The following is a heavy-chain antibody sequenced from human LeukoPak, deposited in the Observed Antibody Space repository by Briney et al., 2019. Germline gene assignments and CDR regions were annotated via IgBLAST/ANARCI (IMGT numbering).Heavy chain of an antibody. D-gene: IGHD2-2*02. J-gene: IGHJ4*02. Sequence: GGSLRLSCAASGFTFSSYAMSWVRQAPGKGLEWVSAISGSGGSTYYADSVKGRFTISRDNSKNALYLQMNSLRAEDTAVYYCAKTDCTSSSCYTIDSWGQGTLVTVSS. V-gene: IGHV3-23*01. CDR2: ISGSGGST. CDR1: GFTFSSYA. CDR3: AKTDCTSSSCYTIDS.